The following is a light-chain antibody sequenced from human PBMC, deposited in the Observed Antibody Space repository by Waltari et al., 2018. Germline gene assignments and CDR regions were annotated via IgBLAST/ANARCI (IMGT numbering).Light chain of an antibody. CDR1: QSVSRS. CDR3: QQRSSLPLYT. Sequence: EVVLTQSPATLSLFPGERAILSCRASQSVSRSLAWYQQKPGPAPRLLIYDASNRATGIPARFSGSGSGTDFTLTISSLEPEDFAVYYCQQRSSLPLYTFGQGTKLDLK. CDR2: DAS. V-gene: IGKV3-11*01. J-gene: IGKJ2*01.